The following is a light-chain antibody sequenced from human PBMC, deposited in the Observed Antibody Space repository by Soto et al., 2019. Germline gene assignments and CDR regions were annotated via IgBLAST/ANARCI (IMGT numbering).Light chain of an antibody. Sequence: QPVLTQPPSASGTPGPRVTISCSGSSSNIGSNTVNWYQQLPGTAPKLLIYSNNQRPSGVPDRFSGSKSGTSASRAISGLQSEDEADYYCAAWDDSLNGYVFVTGIKLTVL. J-gene: IGLJ1*01. CDR2: SNN. CDR3: AAWDDSLNGYV. V-gene: IGLV1-44*01. CDR1: SSNIGSNT.